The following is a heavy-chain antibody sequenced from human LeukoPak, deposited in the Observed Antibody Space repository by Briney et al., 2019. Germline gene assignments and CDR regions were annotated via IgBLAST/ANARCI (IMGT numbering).Heavy chain of an antibody. D-gene: IGHD6-13*01. J-gene: IGHJ4*02. V-gene: IGHV3-23*01. CDR3: AREVSSSWFDY. CDR2: ISGSGVST. Sequence: AGSLRLSCAASGFTFINYAMSWVRQAPGEGLEWVSSISGSGVSTYYADSVKGRFTISRDNAKNTLYLQMNSLRAEDTAVYYCAREVSSSWFDYWGQGTLVTVSS. CDR1: GFTFINYA.